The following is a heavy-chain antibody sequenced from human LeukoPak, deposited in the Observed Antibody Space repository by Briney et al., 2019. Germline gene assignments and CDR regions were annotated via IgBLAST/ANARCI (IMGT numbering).Heavy chain of an antibody. CDR2: ISYDGSNK. CDR1: GFTFSSYA. V-gene: IGHV3-30*04. D-gene: IGHD5-18*01. CDR3: ARDLEWIQLHYFDY. J-gene: IGHJ4*02. Sequence: GGSLRLSWAASGFTFSSYAMHWVRQAPGKGLEWVAVISYDGSNKYYADSVKGRFTISRDHSKNTLYLQMNSLRAEDTAVYYCARDLEWIQLHYFDYWGQGTLVTVSS.